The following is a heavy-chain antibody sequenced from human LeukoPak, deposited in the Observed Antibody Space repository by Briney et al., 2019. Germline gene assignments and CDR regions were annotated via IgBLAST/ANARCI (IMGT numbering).Heavy chain of an antibody. CDR2: INQDGGAK. Sequence: PGGSLRLSCAASGFTVSSDYMTWVRQAPGRGLEWVAHINQDGGAKNYVDPVKGRFTISRDNAKNSVYLQMDTLRAEDTAVYYCARDDYLGSWGQGTLVTVSS. CDR1: GFTVSSDY. CDR3: ARDDYLGS. J-gene: IGHJ5*02. D-gene: IGHD3-16*01. V-gene: IGHV3-7*05.